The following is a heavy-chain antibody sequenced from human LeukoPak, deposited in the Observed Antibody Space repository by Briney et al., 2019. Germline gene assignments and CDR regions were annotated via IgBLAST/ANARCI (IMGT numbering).Heavy chain of an antibody. V-gene: IGHV4-39*01. CDR3: AHDGYPATPDV. Sequence: SETLSLTCTVSSGSISSSSYYWGWIRQPPGKGLEWIGSIYYSGSTYYNPSLKSRVTISVDTSKNQFSLKLSSVTAADTAVYYCAHDGYPATPDVWGKGTTVTVSS. CDR2: IYYSGST. J-gene: IGHJ6*04. CDR1: SGSISSSSYY. D-gene: IGHD2-15*01.